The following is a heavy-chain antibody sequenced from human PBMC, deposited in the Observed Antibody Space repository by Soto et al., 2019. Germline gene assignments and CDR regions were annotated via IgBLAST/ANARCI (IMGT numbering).Heavy chain of an antibody. V-gene: IGHV4-59*08. CDR3: ARRYYDILTGLPGGAFDI. D-gene: IGHD3-9*01. J-gene: IGHJ3*02. CDR1: GGSISSYY. CDR2: IYYSGST. Sequence: SETLSLTCTVSGGSISSYYWSWIRQPPGKGLEWIGYIYYSGSTNYNPSLKSRVTISVDTSKNQFSLKLSSVTAADTAVYYCARRYYDILTGLPGGAFDIWGQGTMVTVSS.